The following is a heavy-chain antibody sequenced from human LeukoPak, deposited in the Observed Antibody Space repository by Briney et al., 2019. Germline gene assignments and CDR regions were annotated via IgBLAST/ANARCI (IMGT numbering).Heavy chain of an antibody. D-gene: IGHD4-17*01. CDR3: ARAGLRYAFDI. CDR1: GGSISSGDYY. Sequence: SETLSLTCTVSGGSISSGDYYWSWIRQPPGKGLEWIGYIYYSGSTYYNPSLKSRVTISVDTSKNQFSLKLSSVTAADTAVYYCARAGLRYAFDIWGQGTMVTVSS. CDR2: IYYSGST. V-gene: IGHV4-30-4*01. J-gene: IGHJ3*02.